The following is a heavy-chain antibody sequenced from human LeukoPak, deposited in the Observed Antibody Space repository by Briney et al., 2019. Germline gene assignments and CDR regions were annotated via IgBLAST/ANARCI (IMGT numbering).Heavy chain of an antibody. CDR1: GYTFTGYY. J-gene: IGHJ4*02. V-gene: IGHV1-2*02. D-gene: IGHD3-10*01. CDR3: ATYYGSGSYPFDY. CDR2: INPNSGGT. Sequence: ASVKVSCKASGYTFTGYYMHWVRQAPGQGLEWMGWINPNSGGTNYAQKFQGRVTMTRDTSISTDYMELSRLRSDDTAVYYCATYYGSGSYPFDYWGQGTLVTVSS.